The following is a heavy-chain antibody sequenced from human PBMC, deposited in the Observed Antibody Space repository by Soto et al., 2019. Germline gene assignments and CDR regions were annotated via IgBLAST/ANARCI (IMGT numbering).Heavy chain of an antibody. Sequence: SETLSLTCTVSGGSISSGGYYWSWIRQHPGKGLEWIGYIYYSGSTYYNPSLKSRVTISVDTSKNQFSLKLSSVTAADTAAYYCARDGLSIAAAGTPYNWFDPWGQGTLVTVSS. CDR2: IYYSGST. V-gene: IGHV4-31*03. CDR1: GGSISSGGYY. J-gene: IGHJ5*02. D-gene: IGHD6-13*01. CDR3: ARDGLSIAAAGTPYNWFDP.